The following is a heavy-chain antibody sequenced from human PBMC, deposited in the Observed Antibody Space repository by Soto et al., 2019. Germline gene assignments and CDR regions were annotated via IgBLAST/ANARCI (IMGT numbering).Heavy chain of an antibody. Sequence: EVQLLESGGGLVQPGGSLRLSCAASGFNFSSYAMTWVRQAPGKGLKWVSAIVPSGDFTYYADSVKGRFTISRDNSKKTLYLRMSSLRTADTAVYYCAKVELVSYFDWDHYGMDVWGQGTTVTVSS. V-gene: IGHV3-23*01. J-gene: IGHJ6*02. D-gene: IGHD3-9*01. CDR2: IVPSGDFT. CDR3: AKVELVSYFDWDHYGMDV. CDR1: GFNFSSYA.